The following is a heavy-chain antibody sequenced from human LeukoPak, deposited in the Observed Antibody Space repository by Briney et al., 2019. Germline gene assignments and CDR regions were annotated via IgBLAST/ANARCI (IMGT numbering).Heavy chain of an antibody. J-gene: IGHJ5*02. D-gene: IGHD2-2*01. V-gene: IGHV6-1*01. CDR3: ARRLTQYDCFDP. CDR2: TYYRSTWYN. Sequence: SQTLSLTCAISGDSVSSNTTACNWIRQSPSRGLEWLGRTYYRSTWYNDYAVSVRGRITVNPDTSKNQFSLHLNSVTPEDTAVYYCARRLTQYDCFDPWGQGILVTVSS. CDR1: GDSVSSNTTA.